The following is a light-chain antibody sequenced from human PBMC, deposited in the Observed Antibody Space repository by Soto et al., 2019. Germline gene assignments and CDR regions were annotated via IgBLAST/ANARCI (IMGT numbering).Light chain of an antibody. V-gene: IGLV1-51*02. CDR1: SSNIGNNY. CDR3: GTWDSSLRVVV. Sequence: QSVLTQPPSVSAAPGQRVTISCSGSSSNIGNNYVAWYQQLPGTAPQLLIYENNKRPSEIPDRFSGSKSGTSATLGISGLQTGDEADYYCGTWDSSLRVVVFGGGTQLTVL. J-gene: IGLJ2*01. CDR2: ENN.